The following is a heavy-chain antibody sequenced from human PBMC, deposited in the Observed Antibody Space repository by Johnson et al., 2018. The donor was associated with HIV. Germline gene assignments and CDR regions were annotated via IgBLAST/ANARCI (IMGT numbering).Heavy chain of an antibody. D-gene: IGHD1-26*01. J-gene: IGHJ3*02. CDR1: GFTVSSNY. Sequence: VQLVESGGGLVQPGGSLRLSCAASGFTVSSNYMSWVRQAPVKGLESVSVVYSGGTTHYADSVKGRSTISRDNSKNTLYLQMNSLRAEDTAVYYCAGLGGSHDAFDIWGQGTMVTVSS. V-gene: IGHV3-66*01. CDR3: AGLGGSHDAFDI. CDR2: VYSGGTT.